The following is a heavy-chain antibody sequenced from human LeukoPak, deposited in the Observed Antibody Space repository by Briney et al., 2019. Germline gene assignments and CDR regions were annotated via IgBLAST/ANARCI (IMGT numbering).Heavy chain of an antibody. J-gene: IGHJ4*02. CDR3: ASGDSSGYYYFDY. D-gene: IGHD3-22*01. CDR2: IYYSGST. Sequence: SQTLSLTCTVSGGSISSGGYYWSWIRQHPGKGLEWIGYIYYSGSTYYNPSLKSRVTISVDTSKNRFSLKLSSVTAADTAVYYCASGDSSGYYYFDYWGQGALVTVSS. CDR1: GGSISSGGYY. V-gene: IGHV4-31*03.